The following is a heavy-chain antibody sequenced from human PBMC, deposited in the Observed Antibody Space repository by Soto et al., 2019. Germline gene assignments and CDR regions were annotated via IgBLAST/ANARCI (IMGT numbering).Heavy chain of an antibody. CDR1: GFTFDDYA. V-gene: IGHV3-9*01. CDR2: ISWNSCSI. D-gene: IGHD6-19*01. Sequence: WRSLRLSCASSGFTFDDYAMHWVRQAPGKGLEWVSGISWNSCSIGYADSVKGRFTISRDNAKNSLYLQMNSLRAEDTALYYCAKENIGYSSGRNWFDPWGQGTLVTVSS. CDR3: AKENIGYSSGRNWFDP. J-gene: IGHJ5*02.